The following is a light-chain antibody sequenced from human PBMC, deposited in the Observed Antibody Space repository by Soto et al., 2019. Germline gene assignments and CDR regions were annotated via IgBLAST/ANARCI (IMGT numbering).Light chain of an antibody. CDR2: RSD. J-gene: IGLJ2*01. CDR3: AAWADSRYGVV. CDR1: SSNIGSNH. Sequence: QSVLTQSPSASGTPGQRVIIACCGSSSNIGSNHVNWYRHLPGAAPKLLIFRSDQRPSGVPDRFSGSKSGTTASLAISGLQSGDEADYYCAAWADSRYGVVFGGGTQLTVL. V-gene: IGLV1-44*01.